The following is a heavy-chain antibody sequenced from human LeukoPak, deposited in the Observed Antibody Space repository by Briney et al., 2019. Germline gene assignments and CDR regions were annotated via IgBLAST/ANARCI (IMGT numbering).Heavy chain of an antibody. Sequence: GASVTVSCKTSGYTFTSYGMHWVRQAPGQSLEGRGWINGGNGNTKYSEKFQGRVTIIRDTSASTAYMELSSLRSEDTAVYYCARVPLHDDSGHYYPHWGQGTLVTVSS. CDR2: INGGNGNT. D-gene: IGHD3-22*01. CDR3: ARVPLHDDSGHYYPH. CDR1: GYTFTSYG. V-gene: IGHV1-3*01. J-gene: IGHJ1*01.